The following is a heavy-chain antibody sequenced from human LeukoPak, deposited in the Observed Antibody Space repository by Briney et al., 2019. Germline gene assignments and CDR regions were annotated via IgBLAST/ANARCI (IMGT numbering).Heavy chain of an antibody. CDR2: ITNTGRSI. CDR1: GFTFSDYY. Sequence: GGSLRLSCAASGFTFSDYYMSWIRQAPGKGLEWVSYITNTGRSIYYAASVRGRLTISRDNSKNSLYLQMNSLRADDTAVYYCARDLDVATAEDYKYGMDVWGQGTTVTVSS. J-gene: IGHJ6*02. CDR3: ARDLDVATAEDYKYGMDV. V-gene: IGHV3-11*01. D-gene: IGHD6-13*01.